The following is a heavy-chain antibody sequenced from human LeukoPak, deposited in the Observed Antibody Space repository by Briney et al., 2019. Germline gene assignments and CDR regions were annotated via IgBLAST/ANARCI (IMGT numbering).Heavy chain of an antibody. CDR1: GFTFSGYW. V-gene: IGHV3-74*01. Sequence: PGGSLRLSCGASGFTFSGYWMHWVRQAPGKGPVWVSRINSGGTTTDYADSVKGRFTISRDNAKNTLYLQMNSLRAEDTAVYYCARVGITMVRTDAFDIWGQGTMVTVSS. CDR3: ARVGITMVRTDAFDI. J-gene: IGHJ3*02. D-gene: IGHD3-10*01. CDR2: INSGGTTT.